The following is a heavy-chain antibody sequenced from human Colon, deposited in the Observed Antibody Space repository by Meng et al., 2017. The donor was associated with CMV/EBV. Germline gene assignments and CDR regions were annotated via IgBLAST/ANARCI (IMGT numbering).Heavy chain of an antibody. Sequence: AMSWVRRPPGEGLECVSSISGSECNTFYADSLRGRFTISRDNSKRTMFLQMNRLRVEDTAVYYCAKDGFGRSASYTYYFDSWGQGTLVTVSS. D-gene: IGHD2-15*01. V-gene: IGHV3-23*01. CDR2: ISGSECNT. CDR1: A. J-gene: IGHJ4*02. CDR3: AKDGFGRSASYTYYFDS.